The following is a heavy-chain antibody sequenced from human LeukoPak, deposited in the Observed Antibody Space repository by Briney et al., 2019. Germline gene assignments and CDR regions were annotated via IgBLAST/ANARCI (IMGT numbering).Heavy chain of an antibody. CDR3: ARGRHYYGSEFDS. Sequence: GASVKVSCKASGYTFTSYGISWVRQAPGQGLEWIGGFIPIFDESRYANKFQGRVTITKDDSTNTAYMELSSLRSDDSAVYFCARGRHYYGSEFDSWGQGTVVTVSS. V-gene: IGHV1-69*05. D-gene: IGHD3-10*01. CDR2: FIPIFDES. CDR1: GYTFTSYG. J-gene: IGHJ4*02.